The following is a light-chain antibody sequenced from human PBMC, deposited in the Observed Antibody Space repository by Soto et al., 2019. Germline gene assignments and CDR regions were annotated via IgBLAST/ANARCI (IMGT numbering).Light chain of an antibody. CDR2: GAS. J-gene: IGKJ1*01. Sequence: EIVLTQSPGTLSLSPGERATLSCRASQSVSSNFLAWYQQIPGQAHRLLIYGASSRATGIPDRFSGSGYGTDFTLTISRLEPEDFAVYYCQQYGSSPWTFGQGTKVEIK. CDR3: QQYGSSPWT. V-gene: IGKV3-20*01. CDR1: QSVSSNF.